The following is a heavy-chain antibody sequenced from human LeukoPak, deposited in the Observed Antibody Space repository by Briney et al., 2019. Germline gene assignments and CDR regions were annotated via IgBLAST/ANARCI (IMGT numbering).Heavy chain of an antibody. V-gene: IGHV4-59*01. D-gene: IGHD3-22*01. Sequence: SGTLSLTCTVSGGSISSYYWSWIRQPPGKGLEWIGYIYYSGSTNYNPSLKSRVTISVDTSKNQFSLKLSSVTAADTAVYYCARGAGYYDSSGYSGKNHFDYWGQGTLVTVSS. CDR2: IYYSGST. J-gene: IGHJ4*02. CDR3: ARGAGYYDSSGYSGKNHFDY. CDR1: GGSISSYY.